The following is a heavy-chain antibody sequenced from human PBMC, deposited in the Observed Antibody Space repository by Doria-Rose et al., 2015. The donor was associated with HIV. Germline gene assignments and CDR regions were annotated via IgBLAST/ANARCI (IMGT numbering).Heavy chain of an antibody. CDR1: GVSLSSPGMG. D-gene: IGHD6-13*01. V-gene: IGHV2-26*01. CDR3: ARIKSSRWYHKYYFDF. Sequence: QITLKESGPVLVKPTETLTLTCTVSGVSLSSPGMGVSWIRQPPGKALEWLATILSDDERSYKTSLKSRLTIASGTSKSQVVLTMTDMDPVDTATYYCARIKSSRWYHKYYFDFWGQGTLVIVSA. CDR2: ILSDDER. J-gene: IGHJ4*02.